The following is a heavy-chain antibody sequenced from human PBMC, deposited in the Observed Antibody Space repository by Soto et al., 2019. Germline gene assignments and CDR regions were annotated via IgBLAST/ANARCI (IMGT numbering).Heavy chain of an antibody. Sequence: SETLSLTCTVSGGSISSSSYYWGWIRQPPGKGLEWIGSIYYSGSTYYNPSLKSRVTISVDTSKNQFSLKLSSVTAADTAVYYCASMAYNTDPNFDYWGQGTLVTVSS. J-gene: IGHJ4*02. CDR3: ASMAYNTDPNFDY. D-gene: IGHD1-1*01. V-gene: IGHV4-39*01. CDR1: GGSISSSSYY. CDR2: IYYSGST.